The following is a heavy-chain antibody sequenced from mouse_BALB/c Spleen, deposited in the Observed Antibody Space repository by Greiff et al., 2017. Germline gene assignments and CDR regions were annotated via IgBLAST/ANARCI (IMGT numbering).Heavy chain of an antibody. D-gene: IGHD2-1*01. CDR2: ISDGGSYT. CDR1: GFTFSDYY. J-gene: IGHJ3*01. CDR3: ARDRDYGNYAFAY. Sequence: EVQVVESGGGLVKPGGSLKLSCAASGFTFSDYYMYWVRQTPEKRLEWVATISDGGSYTYYPDSVKGRFTISRDNAKNNLYLQMSSLKSEDTAMYYCARDRDYGNYAFAYWGQGTLVTVSA. V-gene: IGHV5-4*02.